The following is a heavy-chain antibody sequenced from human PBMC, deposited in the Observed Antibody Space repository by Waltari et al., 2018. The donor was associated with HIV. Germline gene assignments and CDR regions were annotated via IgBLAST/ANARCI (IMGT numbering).Heavy chain of an antibody. CDR2: IDPSDSYT. J-gene: IGHJ4*02. Sequence: EVQLVQSGAEVKKPGESLRISCKGSGYSFTSYWITWVRQMPGKGLEWMGRIDPSDSYTNYSPSFQGHVTISADKSISTAYLQWSSLKASDTAMYYCARHWGWEYPFDYWGQGTLVTVSS. D-gene: IGHD1-26*01. CDR1: GYSFTSYW. CDR3: ARHWGWEYPFDY. V-gene: IGHV5-10-1*01.